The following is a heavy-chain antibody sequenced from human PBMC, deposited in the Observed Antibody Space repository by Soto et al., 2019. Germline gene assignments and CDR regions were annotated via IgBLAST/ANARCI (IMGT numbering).Heavy chain of an antibody. D-gene: IGHD1-26*01. J-gene: IGHJ5*01. V-gene: IGHV2-5*02. CDR1: GFSLSNSGVG. Sequence: QITLKESGPTLVEPTQTRTLTCSFSGFSLSNSGVGVSWFRQAPGKALECLGIIYWDNGRRYNPSLKDRLSITKDTSKNRVVVAMTDMERVDTGSYYCARGVSYSVWWEVGWFDSWGQGTPVTVS. CDR3: ARGVSYSVWWEVGWFDS. CDR2: IYWDNGR.